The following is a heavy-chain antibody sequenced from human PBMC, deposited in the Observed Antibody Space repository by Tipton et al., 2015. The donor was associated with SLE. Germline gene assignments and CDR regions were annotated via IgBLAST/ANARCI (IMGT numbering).Heavy chain of an antibody. CDR3: AMSSGRYWGAFDY. J-gene: IGHJ4*02. Sequence: TLSLTCAVSGYSFSTGYFWAWIRQPSGKGLEWIGVINHSGSTNYNPSLKSRVTTSLDTTKNQVSLDLKSVTAAVTAVYYCAMSSGRYWGAFDYWGQGTLVTVSS. D-gene: IGHD1-26*01. V-gene: IGHV4-34*01. CDR1: GYSFSTGYF. CDR2: INHSGST.